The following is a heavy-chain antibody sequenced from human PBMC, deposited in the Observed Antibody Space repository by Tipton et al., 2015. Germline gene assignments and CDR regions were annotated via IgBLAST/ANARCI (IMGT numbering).Heavy chain of an antibody. CDR2: ISTYIGNT. J-gene: IGHJ6*02. CDR3: ARDVGSGNYYYGMDV. V-gene: IGHV1-18*01. D-gene: IGHD2-15*01. CDR1: GYTFTSYG. Sequence: QVQLVQSGAEVKKPGASVKVSCKASGYTFTSYGISWVRQAPGQGLEWMGWISTYIGNTDYAQKLQGRVTITADESTSTAYMELSSLRSEDTAVYYCARDVGSGNYYYGMDVWGQGTTVTVSS.